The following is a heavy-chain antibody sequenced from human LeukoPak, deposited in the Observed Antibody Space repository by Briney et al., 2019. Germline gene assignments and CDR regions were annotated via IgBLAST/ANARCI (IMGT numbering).Heavy chain of an antibody. CDR2: IKQDGIER. CDR1: EFTFSNYW. D-gene: IGHD2-2*01. V-gene: IGHV3-7*01. CDR3: ARRRCTSTSCFADY. J-gene: IGHJ4*02. Sequence: PGGSLRLSCAASEFTFSNYWMSWVRQAPGKGLEWVAHIKQDGIERYYVDSVKGRFTISRDNAKNSLYLQMNSLRAEDTAVYYCARRRCTSTSCFADYWGQGTLVTVSS.